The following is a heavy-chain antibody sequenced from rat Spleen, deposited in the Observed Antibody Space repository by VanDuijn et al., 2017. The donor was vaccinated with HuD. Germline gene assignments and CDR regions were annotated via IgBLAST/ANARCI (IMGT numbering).Heavy chain of an antibody. CDR2: ISTSGSRT. Sequence: EVQLVESGGGLVQPGRSLKLSCAASGFTFSDYYMAWVRQAPKKGLEWVATISTSGSRTYYPDSVKGRFTISRDNAKSSLYLQMNSLKSEDTATYYCARHNGGYSGFDYWGQGVMVTVSS. D-gene: IGHD1-11*01. CDR1: GFTFSDYY. CDR3: ARHNGGYSGFDY. V-gene: IGHV5-7*01. J-gene: IGHJ2*01.